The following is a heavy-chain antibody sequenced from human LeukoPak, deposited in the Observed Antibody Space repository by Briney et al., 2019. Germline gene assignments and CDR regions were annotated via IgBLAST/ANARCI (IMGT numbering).Heavy chain of an antibody. J-gene: IGHJ4*02. CDR1: GSYFTRYW. V-gene: IGHV5-51*01. CDR3: TRLDRGTIDY. CDR2: IHPRDSDT. D-gene: IGHD3-22*01. Sequence: GESLQISCQASGSYFTRYWIGWVRQLPGKGLEWMGIIHPRDSDTRYSPSFQGQVTISADKSISAAYLQLNNLKAPDTALYFCTRLDRGTIDYWGQGTLVTVSS.